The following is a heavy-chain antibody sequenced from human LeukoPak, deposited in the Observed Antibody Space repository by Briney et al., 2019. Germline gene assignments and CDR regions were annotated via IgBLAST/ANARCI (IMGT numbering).Heavy chain of an antibody. J-gene: IGHJ4*02. CDR3: ARDSNMATITFDY. CDR2: INPNSGGT. Sequence: ASVKVSCKASGYTFTGYYMHWVRQAPGQGLEWMGWINPNSGGTNYAQKFQGRVTMTRDTSISTAYMELSRLRSDDTAVYYCARDSNMATITFDYWGQGTLVTVSS. CDR1: GYTFTGYY. V-gene: IGHV1-2*02. D-gene: IGHD5-24*01.